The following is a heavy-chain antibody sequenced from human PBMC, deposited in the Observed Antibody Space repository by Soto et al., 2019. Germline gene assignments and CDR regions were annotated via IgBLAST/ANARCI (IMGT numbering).Heavy chain of an antibody. D-gene: IGHD3-22*01. CDR1: GYTFTSYG. J-gene: IGHJ5*02. Sequence: ASLKVSCKASGYTFTSYGISWVRQAPGQGLEWMGWISAYNGNTNYAQKLQGRVTMTTDTSTSTAYMELRSLRSDDTAVYYCARVHYYDSSGAWFDPWGQGTLVTVSS. CDR3: ARVHYYDSSGAWFDP. V-gene: IGHV1-18*01. CDR2: ISAYNGNT.